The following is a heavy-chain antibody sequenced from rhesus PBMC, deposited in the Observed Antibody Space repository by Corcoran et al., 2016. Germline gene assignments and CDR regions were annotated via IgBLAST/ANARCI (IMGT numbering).Heavy chain of an antibody. V-gene: IGHV4-147*01. CDR1: GYSISSNS. J-gene: IGHJ6*01. Sequence: QVQLQESGPGLVKPSTTLSLTCAVSGYSISSNSWSWIRQPPGKGLEWIGFISSSTGSTSYNPSLKSRVAISTDTSKNQFSLKVISVTAADTAVYYCARAADYGLLFWGQGVVVTVSS. CDR3: ARAADYGLLF. CDR2: ISSSTGST.